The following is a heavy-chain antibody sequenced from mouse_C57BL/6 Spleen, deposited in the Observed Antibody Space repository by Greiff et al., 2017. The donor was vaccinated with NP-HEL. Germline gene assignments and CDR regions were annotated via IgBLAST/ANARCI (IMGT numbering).Heavy chain of an antibody. V-gene: IGHV3-6*01. J-gene: IGHJ4*01. CDR1: GYSITSGYY. CDR3: ARENYHMDY. Sequence: EVQLQQSGPGLVKPSQSLSLTCSVTGYSITSGYYWNWIRQFPGNKLEWMGYISYDGSNNYNPSLKNRISITRDTSKNQFFLKLNSVTTEDTATYYCARENYHMDYWGQGTSVTVSS. CDR2: ISYDGSN.